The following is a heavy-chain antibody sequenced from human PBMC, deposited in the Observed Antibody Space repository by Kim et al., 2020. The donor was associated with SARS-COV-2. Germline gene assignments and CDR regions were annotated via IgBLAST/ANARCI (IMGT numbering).Heavy chain of an antibody. Sequence: DGSDNCYVDSVKGRFTISRDNARNSLCLQMNCRRAEDTAVYYCARDLRTTGWGQGTLVTVSS. D-gene: IGHD4-17*01. J-gene: IGHJ4*02. CDR2: DGSDN. CDR3: ARDLRTTG. V-gene: IGHV3-7*01.